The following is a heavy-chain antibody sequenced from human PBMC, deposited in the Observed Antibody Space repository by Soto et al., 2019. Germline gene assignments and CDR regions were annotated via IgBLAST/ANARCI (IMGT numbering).Heavy chain of an antibody. J-gene: IGHJ6*02. CDR1: GGTFIRYS. D-gene: IGHD2-2*01. V-gene: IGHV1-69*13. CDR2: IIPIFGIA. CDR3: AREDRDRETGLVPAAIDGMDV. Sequence: SVKVSCKASGGTFIRYSITWVRQAPGHGLEWIGRIIPIFGIASYAQKFKGRVTITADESTSTAYMELSSLRSDDTAVYYCAREDRDRETGLVPAAIDGMDVWGQGTTVTVSS.